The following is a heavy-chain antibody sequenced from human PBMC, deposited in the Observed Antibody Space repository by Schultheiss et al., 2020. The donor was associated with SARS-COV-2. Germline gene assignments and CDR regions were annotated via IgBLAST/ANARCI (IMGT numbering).Heavy chain of an antibody. Sequence: GGSLRLSCAASGFTFSSYGMHWVRQAPGKGLEWVSVIYSGGYTYYADSVKGRFTISRVNAKHSLYLQMNSLRAEDTAVYYCAILAVAGTHPFDYWGQGTLVTVSS. CDR3: AILAVAGTHPFDY. CDR2: IYSGGYT. D-gene: IGHD6-19*01. V-gene: IGHV3-NL1*01. CDR1: GFTFSSYG. J-gene: IGHJ4*02.